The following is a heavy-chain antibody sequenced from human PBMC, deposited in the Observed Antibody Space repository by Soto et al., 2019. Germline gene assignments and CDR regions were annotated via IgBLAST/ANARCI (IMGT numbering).Heavy chain of an antibody. J-gene: IGHJ3*02. Sequence: GASVKVSCKASGYTFTGYYMHWVRQAPGQGLEWMGWINPNSGGTNYAQKFQGWVTMTRDTSISTAYMELSRLRSDDTAVYYCARGKGGYSYGYRNPGAFDIWGQGTMVTVSS. V-gene: IGHV1-2*04. CDR3: ARGKGGYSYGYRNPGAFDI. CDR1: GYTFTGYY. CDR2: INPNSGGT. D-gene: IGHD5-18*01.